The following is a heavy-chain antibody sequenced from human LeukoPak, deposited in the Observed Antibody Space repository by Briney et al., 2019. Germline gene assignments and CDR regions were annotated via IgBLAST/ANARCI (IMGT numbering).Heavy chain of an antibody. J-gene: IGHJ6*03. CDR2: ISSSSSYI. Sequence: PGGSLRLSCAASGFTFSSYSMNWVRQAPGKGLEWVSSISSSSSYIYYADSVKGRFTISRDNAKNSLYLQMNSLRAEDTAVYYCARDSEVFTIFSLMDVWGKGTTVTVSS. CDR3: ARDSEVFTIFSLMDV. D-gene: IGHD3-3*01. CDR1: GFTFSSYS. V-gene: IGHV3-21*01.